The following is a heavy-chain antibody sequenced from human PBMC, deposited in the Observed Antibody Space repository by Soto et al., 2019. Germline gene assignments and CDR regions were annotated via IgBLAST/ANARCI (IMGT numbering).Heavy chain of an antibody. D-gene: IGHD2-2*03. CDR2: IAIAAVDT. CDR3: ARNRLSGYLPVLYFDF. J-gene: IGHJ4*02. CDR1: GFTFGAFA. Sequence: EVQLLESGGGLVQPGGSLRLSCVASGFTFGAFAMTWVRQAPGKGLEWVSSIAIAAVDTYNAPSVKGRFTTSRDDSSNVLLLPIQGLVAEATDFCYCARNRLSGYLPVLYFDFWGPGTLVTVSS. V-gene: IGHV3-23*01.